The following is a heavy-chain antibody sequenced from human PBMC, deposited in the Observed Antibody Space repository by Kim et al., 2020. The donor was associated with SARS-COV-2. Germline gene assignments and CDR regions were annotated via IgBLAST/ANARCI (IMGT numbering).Heavy chain of an antibody. V-gene: IGHV1-3*01. CDR1: GYTFTSYA. CDR2: INAGNGNT. CDR3: ARGVSTLLWFGGSPEYFQH. Sequence: ASVKVSCKASGYTFTSYAMHWVRQAPGQRLEWMGWINAGNGNTKYSQKFQGRVTITRDTSASTAYMELSSLRSEDTAVYYCARGVSTLLWFGGSPEYFQHWGQGTLVTVSS. J-gene: IGHJ1*01. D-gene: IGHD3-10*01.